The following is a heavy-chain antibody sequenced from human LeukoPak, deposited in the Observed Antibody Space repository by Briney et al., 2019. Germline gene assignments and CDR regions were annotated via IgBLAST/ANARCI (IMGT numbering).Heavy chain of an antibody. J-gene: IGHJ4*02. CDR1: GFTFSTYG. CDR2: ISGSGDST. V-gene: IGHV3-23*01. Sequence: PGGSLRLSCAASGFTFSTYGMSWVRQAPGKGLEWVSSISGSGDSTSYADSVKGRFTISRDNSKNTLYLQMNSLRDEDTAVHYCAKFGGHDYFDSWGQGTLVTVSS. D-gene: IGHD3-10*01. CDR3: AKFGGHDYFDS.